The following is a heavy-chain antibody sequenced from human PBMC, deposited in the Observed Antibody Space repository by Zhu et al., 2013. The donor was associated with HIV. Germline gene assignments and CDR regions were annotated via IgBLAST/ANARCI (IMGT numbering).Heavy chain of an antibody. D-gene: IGHD5-12*01. Sequence: QVQLVQSGAEVRKPGASVKVSCKASGYTFTSYGISWVRQAPGQGLEWMGWISAYNGNTNYAQKLQGRVTMTTDTSTSTAYMELRSLRSDDTAVYYCARSARRYSGYDWGFSDFDYWGRGNLGHRLL. V-gene: IGHV1-18*01. CDR1: GYTFTSYG. CDR3: ARSARRYSGYDWGFSDFDY. J-gene: IGHJ4*02. CDR2: ISAYNGNT.